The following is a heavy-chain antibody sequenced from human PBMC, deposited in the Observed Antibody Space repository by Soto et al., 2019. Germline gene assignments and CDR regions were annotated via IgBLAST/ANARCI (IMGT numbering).Heavy chain of an antibody. Sequence: EVQLLESGGGLVQPGGSLRLSCAASGFTFSSYAMSWVRQAPGKGLEWVSAISGSGGSTYYADSVKGRFTISRDNSKNALYMQMNSLRAEDTAVYYCAKDTAVAGSVDYWGQGALVTVS. J-gene: IGHJ4*02. CDR3: AKDTAVAGSVDY. CDR2: ISGSGGST. CDR1: GFTFSSYA. D-gene: IGHD6-19*01. V-gene: IGHV3-23*01.